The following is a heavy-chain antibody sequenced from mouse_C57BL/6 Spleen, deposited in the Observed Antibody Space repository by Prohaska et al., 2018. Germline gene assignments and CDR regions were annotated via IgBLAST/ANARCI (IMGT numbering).Heavy chain of an antibody. CDR2: INYDGSST. V-gene: IGHV5-16*01. Sequence: EVKLVESEGGLVQPGSSMKLSCTASGFTFSDYYMAWVRQVPEKGLEWVANINYDGSSTYYLDSLKSRFIISRDNAKNILYLQMSSLKSEDTATYYCARDEAGGFAYWGQGTLVTVSA. CDR1: GFTFSDYY. D-gene: IGHD3-2*02. J-gene: IGHJ3*01. CDR3: ARDEAGGFAY.